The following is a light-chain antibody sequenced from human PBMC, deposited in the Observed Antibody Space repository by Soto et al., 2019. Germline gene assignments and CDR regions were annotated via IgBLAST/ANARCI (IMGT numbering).Light chain of an antibody. CDR2: DVI. CDR1: SGDVGVYNY. J-gene: IGLJ1*01. Sequence: QSVLTQPPAASGSPGQSVTISCTGTSGDVGVYNYVSWYQQHPGKAPKLRIYDVIKRPSGVPDRFSGSKSANTASLTVSGLSAEDEADYSCRSYAGSNNVSVFGNGPTATVL. CDR3: RSYAGSNNVSV. V-gene: IGLV2-8*01.